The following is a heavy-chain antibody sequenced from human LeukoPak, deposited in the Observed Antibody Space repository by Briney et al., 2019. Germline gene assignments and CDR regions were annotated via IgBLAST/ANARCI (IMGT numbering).Heavy chain of an antibody. CDR1: GFTFSSYA. CDR2: ISGSGGST. V-gene: IGHV3-23*01. CDR3: AKPIMIFGVVIDYDY. D-gene: IGHD3-3*01. Sequence: GGSLRLSCAASGFTFSSYAMSWVRQAPGKGLEWVSAISGSGGSTYYADSVKGRFTISRDNSKNTLYLQMNSLRAEDTAVYYCAKPIMIFGVVIDYDYWGQGTLVTVSS. J-gene: IGHJ4*02.